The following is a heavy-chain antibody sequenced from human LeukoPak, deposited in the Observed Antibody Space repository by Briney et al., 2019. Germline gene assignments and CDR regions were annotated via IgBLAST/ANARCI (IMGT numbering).Heavy chain of an antibody. D-gene: IGHD3-3*01. CDR3: ARGRYDFWSSYYFGNWFDP. V-gene: IGHV1-2*02. Sequence: ASVKVSCKTSGYTFTGYYIHWVRQAPGQGLEWMGWINPNSGDASYAQKFQGRVTMTRDTSISTAYLELSRLSSDDTAVYYCARGRYDFWSSYYFGNWFDPWGQGTLVTVSS. J-gene: IGHJ5*02. CDR2: INPNSGDA. CDR1: GYTFTGYY.